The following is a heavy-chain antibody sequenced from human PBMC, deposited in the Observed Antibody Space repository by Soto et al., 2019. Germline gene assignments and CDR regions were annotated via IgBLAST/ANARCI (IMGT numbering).Heavy chain of an antibody. CDR1: GFTFSSYG. D-gene: IGHD2-15*01. Sequence: GGSLRLSCAASGFTFSSYGMHWVGQAPGKGLEWVAVISYDGSNKYYADSVKGRFTISRDNSKNTLYLQTNSLRAEDTAVYYCAKDQDIVVVVAARYGMDVWGQGTTVTVSS. CDR3: AKDQDIVVVVAARYGMDV. CDR2: ISYDGSNK. V-gene: IGHV3-30*18. J-gene: IGHJ6*02.